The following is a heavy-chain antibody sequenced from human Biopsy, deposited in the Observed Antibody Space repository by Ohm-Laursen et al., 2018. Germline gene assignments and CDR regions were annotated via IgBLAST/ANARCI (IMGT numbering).Heavy chain of an antibody. D-gene: IGHD2-2*02. J-gene: IGHJ4*02. V-gene: IGHV3-23*01. CDR3: AKGGYCTTTSCYMDVDY. Sequence: SLRLSCSASGFTFSDYYMSWIRQAPGKGLGWVSTISGSGGSTYYADSVKGRFTISRDASKNTLYPLMNSLRAEDTAMYYCAKGGYCTTTSCYMDVDYWGQGTLVTVSS. CDR1: GFTFSDYY. CDR2: ISGSGGST.